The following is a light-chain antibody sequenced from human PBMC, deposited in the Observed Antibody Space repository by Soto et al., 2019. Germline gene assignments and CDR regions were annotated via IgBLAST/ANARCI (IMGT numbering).Light chain of an antibody. V-gene: IGLV1-44*01. J-gene: IGLJ2*01. CDR3: GAWDASRKGVV. CDR1: NSNIGSNP. CDR2: SAD. Sequence: QSVLTQPPSASGTPGQRVTISCSGSNSNIGSNPVNWYQQLPGTAPRLLIYSADQRPSGVPDRISGSKSGPSASLAISGLQSEYEADYYCGAWDASRKGVVFGGGTKLTVL.